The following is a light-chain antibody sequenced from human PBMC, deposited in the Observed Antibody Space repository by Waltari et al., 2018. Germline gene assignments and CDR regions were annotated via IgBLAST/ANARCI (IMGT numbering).Light chain of an antibody. V-gene: IGKV3-20*01. CDR3: QHYLRLPVT. CDR1: ESVSRA. J-gene: IGKJ1*01. Sequence: EIGVTQSPGTLSLSVGERATVSCRASESVSRALAWYQQKPGQAPRLLIYGASNRATGIPDRFSGSGSGTDFSLTISRLEPDDFAVYYCQHYLRLPVTFGQGTTVEI. CDR2: GAS.